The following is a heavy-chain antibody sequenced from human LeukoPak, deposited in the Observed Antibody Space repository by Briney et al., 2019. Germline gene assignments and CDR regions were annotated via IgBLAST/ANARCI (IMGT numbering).Heavy chain of an antibody. CDR3: ARRGYYYDSSGYSDY. CDR2: INHGGST. V-gene: IGHV4-34*01. J-gene: IGHJ4*02. D-gene: IGHD3-22*01. CDR1: GGSFSGYY. Sequence: SETLSLTCAVYGGSFSGYYWSWIRQPPGKGLEWIWEINHGGSTNYNPSLKSRVTISVDTSKIQFSLKLSSVTAADTAVYYCARRGYYYDSSGYSDYWGQGTLVTVSS.